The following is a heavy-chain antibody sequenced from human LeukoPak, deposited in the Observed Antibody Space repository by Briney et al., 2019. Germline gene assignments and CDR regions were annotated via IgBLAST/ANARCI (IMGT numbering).Heavy chain of an antibody. CDR3: ARGDSRDSGYDRSSWFDP. Sequence: SQTLSLTCTVSGGSISSGDYYWSWIRQPPGKGLEWIGYIYYSGSTYYNPSLKSRVTISVDTSKNQFSPKLSSVTAADTAVYYCARGDSRDSGYDRSSWFDPWGQGTLVTVSS. CDR2: IYYSGST. D-gene: IGHD5-12*01. V-gene: IGHV4-30-4*01. CDR1: GGSISSGDYY. J-gene: IGHJ5*02.